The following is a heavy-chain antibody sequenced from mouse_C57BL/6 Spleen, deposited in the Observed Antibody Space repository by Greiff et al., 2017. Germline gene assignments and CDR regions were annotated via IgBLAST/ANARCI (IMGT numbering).Heavy chain of an antibody. CDR1: GYTFTSDW. Sequence: QVQLQQPGAELVRPGTSVKLSCTASGYTFTSDWMHWVKQRPVHGLEWIGVIDPSDSYTNYDQKFKGKATFTVDTSSSTAYMQLSSLTSEDSAVYYCARSDSNYGYWGQGTTLTVSS. J-gene: IGHJ2*01. V-gene: IGHV1-59*01. D-gene: IGHD2-5*01. CDR2: IDPSDSYT. CDR3: ARSDSNYGY.